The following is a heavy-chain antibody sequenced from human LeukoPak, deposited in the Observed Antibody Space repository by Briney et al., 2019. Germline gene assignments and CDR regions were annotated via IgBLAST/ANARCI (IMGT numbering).Heavy chain of an antibody. V-gene: IGHV1-46*01. J-gene: IGHJ4*02. CDR2: INPSGGST. CDR3: ARSRGKGVRPLAPFDY. CDR1: GYTFTTYY. D-gene: IGHD3-10*01. Sequence: ASVKVSCTPSGYTFTTYYMHWVRQAPGQGLEWMGIINPSGGSTSYAQKFQGRVTMTRDTSTSTVYMELSSLRSEDTAVYYCARSRGKGVRPLAPFDYWGQGTLVTVSS.